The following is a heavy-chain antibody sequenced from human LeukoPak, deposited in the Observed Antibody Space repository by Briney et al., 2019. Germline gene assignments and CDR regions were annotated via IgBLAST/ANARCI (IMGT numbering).Heavy chain of an antibody. V-gene: IGHV1-46*01. Sequence: ASVKVSCKASGYTFTSYYIHWVRQAPGRGLEWTGIINPSGGTTNYAQKFQGRVTVTRDTSTSTVYMELSSLRSEDTAVYYCAREASPEGTSGWYSYWGQGALVTVSS. CDR2: INPSGGTT. CDR1: GYTFTSYY. D-gene: IGHD6-19*01. J-gene: IGHJ4*02. CDR3: AREASPEGTSGWYSY.